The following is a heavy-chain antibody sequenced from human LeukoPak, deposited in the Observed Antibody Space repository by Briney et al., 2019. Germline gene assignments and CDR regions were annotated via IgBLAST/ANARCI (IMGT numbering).Heavy chain of an antibody. Sequence: SETLSLTCTVSGGSISSGDYYWSWIRQPPGKGLEWIGYIYYSGSTYYNPSLRSRVTISVDTSKNQFSLKLSSVTAADTAVYYCARVGSDFWSGYLDYWGQGTLVTVSS. CDR2: IYYSGST. D-gene: IGHD3-3*01. V-gene: IGHV4-30-4*01. CDR1: GGSISSGDYY. J-gene: IGHJ4*02. CDR3: ARVGSDFWSGYLDY.